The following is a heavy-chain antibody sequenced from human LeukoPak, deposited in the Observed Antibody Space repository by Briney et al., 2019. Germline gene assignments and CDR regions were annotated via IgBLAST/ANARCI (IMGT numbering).Heavy chain of an antibody. CDR1: GYTFTSQY. CDR3: ARDQGGAAAGPFDY. Sequence: EASVKVSCKASGYTFTSQYMHWVRQAPGQGLEWIGIVNPSGGSTSYAQKFQGRVTMTRDTSTSTVYMELSSLRSEDTAVYYCARDQGGAAAGPFDYWGQGTLVTVSS. J-gene: IGHJ4*02. D-gene: IGHD6-13*01. V-gene: IGHV1-46*01. CDR2: VNPSGGST.